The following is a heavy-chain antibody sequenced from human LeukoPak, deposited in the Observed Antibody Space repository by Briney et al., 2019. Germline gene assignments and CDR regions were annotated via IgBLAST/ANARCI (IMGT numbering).Heavy chain of an antibody. D-gene: IGHD2-15*01. Sequence: ASVKVCCKASGGTFSSYAISWVRQAPGQGVEWMGRIIPILGIANYAQKFQGRVTITADKSTSTAYMELSSLRSEDTAVYYCARDNPVAATPYYGMDVWGQGTTVTVSS. V-gene: IGHV1-69*04. J-gene: IGHJ6*02. CDR3: ARDNPVAATPYYGMDV. CDR1: GGTFSSYA. CDR2: IIPILGIA.